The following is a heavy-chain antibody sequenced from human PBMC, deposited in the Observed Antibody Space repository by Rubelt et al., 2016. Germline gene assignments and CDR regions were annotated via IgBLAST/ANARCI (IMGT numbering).Heavy chain of an antibody. Sequence: GFTFSSYAMHWVRQAPGKGLEWVAVISYDGSNKYYADSVKGRFTISRDNSKNTLYLQMNSLRAEDTAVYYCSRDGGGTTPFVPPDHWGQGTLVTVSS. V-gene: IGHV3-30*04. CDR1: GFTFSSYA. CDR3: SRDGGGTTPFVPPDH. D-gene: IGHD4-11*01. CDR2: ISYDGSNK. J-gene: IGHJ4*02.